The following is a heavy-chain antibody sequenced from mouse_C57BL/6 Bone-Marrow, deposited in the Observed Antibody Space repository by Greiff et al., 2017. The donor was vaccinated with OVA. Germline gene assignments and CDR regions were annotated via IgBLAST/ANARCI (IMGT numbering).Heavy chain of an antibody. CDR2: ISDGGSYT. CDR3: AREGSNYPFAY. CDR1: GFTFSSYA. J-gene: IGHJ3*01. Sequence: DVKLVESGGGLVKPGGSLKLSCAASGFTFSSYAMSWVRQTPEKRLEWVATISDGGSYTYYPDNVKGRFTISRDNAKNNLYLQMSHLKSEDTAMYYCAREGSNYPFAYWGQGTLVTVSA. D-gene: IGHD2-5*01. V-gene: IGHV5-4*01.